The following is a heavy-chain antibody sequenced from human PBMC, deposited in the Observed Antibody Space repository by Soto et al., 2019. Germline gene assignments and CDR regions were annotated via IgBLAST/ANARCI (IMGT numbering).Heavy chain of an antibody. CDR1: GASVNSYY. CDR2: IFNSGTI. J-gene: IGHJ6*02. Sequence: KLSETLSLTCSVFGASVNSYYWSWIRQSPGRGLEWIGHIFNSGTIHYNPSLKSRVTMSVDSSKNQVSLKMNSVTAADTAIYYCGRDLLATASARWYFYYGLDVWGQGTAVTVSS. D-gene: IGHD3-3*02. V-gene: IGHV4-59*02. CDR3: GRDLLATASARWYFYYGLDV.